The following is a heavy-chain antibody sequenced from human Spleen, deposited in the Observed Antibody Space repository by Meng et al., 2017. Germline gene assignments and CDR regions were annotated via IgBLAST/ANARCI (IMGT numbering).Heavy chain of an antibody. V-gene: IGHV4-61*02. J-gene: IGHJ4*02. D-gene: IGHD3-10*01. CDR1: GASISTGSYY. Sequence: SETLSLTCTVSGASISTGSYYWNWIRQPAGKGLEWIGRLYTSGSTNYNPSLKSRVTTSVDTSKNQFSLKLSSVTAADTAVYYCARGATFYSGSGSYYVLEDWGQGTLVTVSS. CDR2: LYTSGST. CDR3: ARGATFYSGSGSYYVLED.